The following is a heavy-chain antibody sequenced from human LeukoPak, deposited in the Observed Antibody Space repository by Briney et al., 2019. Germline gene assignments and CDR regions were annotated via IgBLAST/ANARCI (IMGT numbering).Heavy chain of an antibody. V-gene: IGHV3-48*04. D-gene: IGHD6-19*01. CDR3: ARENNGWYGGYFDY. CDR2: ISSGDITI. Sequence: GGSLRLSCAASGFTVSSNYMNWVRQAPGRGLEWVSYISSGDITIYSADSVKGRFTISRDNAKNSLYLQMNSLRAEDTAVYYCARENNGWYGGYFDYWGQGTLVTVSS. J-gene: IGHJ4*02. CDR1: GFTVSSNY.